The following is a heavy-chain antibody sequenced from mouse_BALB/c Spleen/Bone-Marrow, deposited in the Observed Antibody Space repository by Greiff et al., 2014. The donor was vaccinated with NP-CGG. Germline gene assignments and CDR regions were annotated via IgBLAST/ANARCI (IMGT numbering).Heavy chain of an antibody. CDR1: GFYVKDTY. CDR2: IDPANGNT. Sequence: VQLQQSGAELVKPGASVKLSCTASGFYVKDTYMQWVKQRPEQGLEWIGRIDPANGNTQYDPTFQGKATITTDTSSNTAYLQLNRLTSEDTAVYYCTREGDYYGSDALDYWGQGTSVTVSS. CDR3: TREGDYYGSDALDY. J-gene: IGHJ4*01. D-gene: IGHD1-2*01. V-gene: IGHV14-3*02.